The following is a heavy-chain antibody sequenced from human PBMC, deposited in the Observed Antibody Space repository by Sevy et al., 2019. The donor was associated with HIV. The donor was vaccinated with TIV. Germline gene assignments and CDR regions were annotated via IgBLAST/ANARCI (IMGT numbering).Heavy chain of an antibody. CDR1: GDSVSSGSYH. D-gene: IGHD5-18*01. CDR3: ARRRTALVAGHYYGLDV. CDR2: MYYYGKP. J-gene: IGHJ6*04. Sequence: SETLSLTCTVSGDSVSSGSYHWIWIRQPPGKGLECIGYMYYYGKPNLNPSLRSRVTMSVDTSENQFSLKLTSVTAADTAVYYCARRRTALVAGHYYGLDVWCEGTTVTVSS. V-gene: IGHV4-61*01.